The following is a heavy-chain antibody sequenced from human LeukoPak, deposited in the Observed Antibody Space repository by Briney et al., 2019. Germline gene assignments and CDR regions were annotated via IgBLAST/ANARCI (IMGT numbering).Heavy chain of an antibody. Sequence: GGSLRLSCAASGFTFSSYSMNWVRQAPGKGLEWVSYISSSGSTIYYADSVKGRFTISRDNAKNSLYLQMNSLRAEDTAVYYCATGRGDYGDYEAYYYYYYMDVWGKGTTVTVSS. V-gene: IGHV3-48*04. J-gene: IGHJ6*03. CDR1: GFTFSSYS. CDR3: ATGRGDYGDYEAYYYYYYMDV. CDR2: ISSSGSTI. D-gene: IGHD4-17*01.